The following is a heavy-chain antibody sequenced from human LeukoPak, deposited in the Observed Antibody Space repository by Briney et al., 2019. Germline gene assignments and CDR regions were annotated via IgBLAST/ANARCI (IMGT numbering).Heavy chain of an antibody. CDR2: IKSKTDGGTT. V-gene: IGHV3-15*01. J-gene: IGHJ4*02. Sequence: GGSLRLSCAASGFTFSNAWMSWVRQAPGKGLEWVGRIKSKTDGGTTDYAAPVKGRFTISRDDSKNTLYLQMNSLKTEDTAVYYCTSSGAYSSHFDYWGQGTLVTVSS. D-gene: IGHD6-13*01. CDR1: GFTFSNAW. CDR3: TSSGAYSSHFDY.